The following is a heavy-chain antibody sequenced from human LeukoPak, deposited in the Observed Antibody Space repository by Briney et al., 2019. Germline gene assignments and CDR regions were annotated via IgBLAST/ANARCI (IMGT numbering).Heavy chain of an antibody. CDR2: MWSDGSKI. V-gene: IGHV3-33*01. J-gene: IGHJ4*02. D-gene: IGHD2-2*01. CDR1: GFSFSVYG. Sequence: GGSPRLSCAASGFSFSVYGMHWVRQAPGEGLEWVAVMWSDGSKIYYADSVKGRFTISRDNSKSSLYLQMNSLRAEDTAVYYCARSHYCSSSSCYPYYFDSWGQGTLVTVSS. CDR3: ARSHYCSSSSCYPYYFDS.